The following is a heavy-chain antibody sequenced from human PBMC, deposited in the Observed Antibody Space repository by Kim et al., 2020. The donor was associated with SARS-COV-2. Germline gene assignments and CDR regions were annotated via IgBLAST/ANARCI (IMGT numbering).Heavy chain of an antibody. D-gene: IGHD3-3*01. CDR1: GFTFGDYA. V-gene: IGHV3-49*03. CDR3: TRGFWMFTDTKPWPNY. J-gene: IGHJ4*02. CDR2: IRSKAYGGTT. Sequence: GGSLRLSCTASGFTFGDYAMSWFRQAPGKGLEWVGFIRSKAYGGTTEYAASVKGRFTISRDDSKSIAYLQMNSLKTEDTAVYYCTRGFWMFTDTKPWPNYWGQGTLVTVSS.